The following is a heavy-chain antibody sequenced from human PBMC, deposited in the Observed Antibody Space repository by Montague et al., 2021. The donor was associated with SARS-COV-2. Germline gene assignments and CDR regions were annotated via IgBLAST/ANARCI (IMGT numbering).Heavy chain of an antibody. D-gene: IGHD3-10*01. CDR3: ARGRRILLWFGELLSGGDYYGMDV. CDR2: INHSGST. V-gene: IGHV4-34*01. Sequence: SETLSLTCAVYGGSFSGYYRSWIRQPPGKGLEWIGEINHSGSTNYNPPLKSRVTISVDTSKNQFSLKLSSVTAADTAVYYCARGRRILLWFGELLSGGDYYGMDVWGQGTPVTVSS. J-gene: IGHJ6*02. CDR1: GGSFSGYY.